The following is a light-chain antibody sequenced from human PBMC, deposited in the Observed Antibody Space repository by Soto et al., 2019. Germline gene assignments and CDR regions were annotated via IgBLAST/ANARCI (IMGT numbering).Light chain of an antibody. CDR1: SSNIGSNY. CDR2: RTD. J-gene: IGLJ3*02. CDR3: AAWDDSLSAWV. Sequence: QSVLTQPPSASGTPGQRVTISCSGSSSNIGSNYVYWYQQLPGTAPKLLIYRTDQRPSGVPDRFSGSKSGTSASLSISGLRSVDEADYYCAAWDDSLSAWVFGGGTKLTVL. V-gene: IGLV1-47*01.